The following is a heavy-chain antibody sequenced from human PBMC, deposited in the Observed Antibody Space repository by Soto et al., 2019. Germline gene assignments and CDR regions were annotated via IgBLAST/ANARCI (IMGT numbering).Heavy chain of an antibody. CDR2: IYQSGST. V-gene: IGHV4-61*08. CDR3: AAGTIIHTHSMHV. CDR1: GVSVNRGDYY. Sequence: SENLSLSCTVSGVSVNRGDYYWCWIRQTPGKGLEWIGYIYQSGSTRYNPSLKSRVTISLDTSKNQFSLKMSSVTAADTAVYYCAAGTIIHTHSMHVSGQMKMVT. D-gene: IGHD2-15*01. J-gene: IGHJ3*01.